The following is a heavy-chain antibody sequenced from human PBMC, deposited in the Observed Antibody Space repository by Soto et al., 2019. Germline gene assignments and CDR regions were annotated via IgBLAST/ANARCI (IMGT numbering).Heavy chain of an antibody. CDR2: INPSGGST. Sequence: ASVKVSCKASGYTFTSYYMHWVRQAPGQGLEWMGIINPSGGSTSYAQKFQGRVTMTRDTSTSTVYMELSSLRSEDTAVYYCACLRWSRLPGTAVAGRSAFDIWGQGTMVTVSS. CDR1: GYTFTSYY. J-gene: IGHJ3*02. V-gene: IGHV1-46*03. D-gene: IGHD6-19*01. CDR3: ACLRWSRLPGTAVAGRSAFDI.